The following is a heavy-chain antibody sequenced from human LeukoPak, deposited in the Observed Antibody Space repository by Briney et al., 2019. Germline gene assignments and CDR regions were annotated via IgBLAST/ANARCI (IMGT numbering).Heavy chain of an antibody. CDR2: IYPGDSDT. V-gene: IGHV5-51*01. CDR1: GYSFTSYW. Sequence: EESLKISCKGSGYSFTSYWIGWVRQMPGKGLEWMGIIYPGDSDTRYSPSFQGQVTISADKSISTAYLQWSSLKASDTAMYYCARRGYCSSTSCYTFGYYFDYWGQGTLVTVSS. D-gene: IGHD2-2*02. CDR3: ARRGYCSSTSCYTFGYYFDY. J-gene: IGHJ4*02.